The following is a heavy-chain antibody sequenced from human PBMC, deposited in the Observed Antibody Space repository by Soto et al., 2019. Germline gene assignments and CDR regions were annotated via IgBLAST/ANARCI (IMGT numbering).Heavy chain of an antibody. CDR2: IIPILGIA. J-gene: IGHJ4*02. V-gene: IGHV1-69*08. CDR3: ARDGSTVTTKGSIYFDY. Sequence: QVQLVQSGAEVKKPGSSVKVSCKASGGTFSSYTISWVRQAPGQGLEWTGRIIPILGIANYAQKFQGRVTITADKPTSTAYMELSSLRSEDTAVYYCARDGSTVTTKGSIYFDYWGQGTLVTVSS. D-gene: IGHD4-17*01. CDR1: GGTFSSYT.